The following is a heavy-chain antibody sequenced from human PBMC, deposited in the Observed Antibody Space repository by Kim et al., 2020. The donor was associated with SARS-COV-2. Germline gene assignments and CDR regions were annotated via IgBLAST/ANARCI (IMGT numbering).Heavy chain of an antibody. CDR2: IYTSGST. J-gene: IGHJ1*01. CDR1: GGSISSYY. V-gene: IGHV4-4*07. Sequence: SETLSLTCTVSGGSISSYYWSWLRQPAGEGLEWIGRIYTSGSTDYNPSLKSRVTMSIDTSKNQFSLKLSSVTAADTAVYYCARDTYYYDSSGYSYREYFQHWGQGTLVTVSS. CDR3: ARDTYYYDSSGYSYREYFQH. D-gene: IGHD3-22*01.